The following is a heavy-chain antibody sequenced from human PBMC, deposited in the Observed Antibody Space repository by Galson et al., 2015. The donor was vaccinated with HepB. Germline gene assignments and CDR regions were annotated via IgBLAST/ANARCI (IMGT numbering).Heavy chain of an antibody. CDR1: GFTFSFNW. J-gene: IGHJ4*02. CDR3: ARPYGGNYHFDY. V-gene: IGHV3-74*01. Sequence: SLRLSCAASGFTFSFNWMHWVRQAPRKGLVWVSRINNDGTTTNYADSVKGRFTISRDSAKNTLYLQMNSLRAEDTAVYYCARPYGGNYHFDYWGQGTLVTVSS. CDR2: INNDGTTT. D-gene: IGHD4-23*01.